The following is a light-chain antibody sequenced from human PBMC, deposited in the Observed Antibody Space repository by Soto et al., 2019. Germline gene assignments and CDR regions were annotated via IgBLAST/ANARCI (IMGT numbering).Light chain of an antibody. CDR2: DAS. CDR1: QSVRNSL. J-gene: IGKJ1*01. CDR3: QHYNSYSEA. V-gene: IGKV3-20*01. Sequence: EIVFTQSPGTLSLSPVDRATLSCRASQSVRNSLLAWYQQKPGQPPRLLIYDASTRATATPERFSGSGSGTEFTLTISSLQPDDFATYYCQHYNSYSEAFGQGTKVDIK.